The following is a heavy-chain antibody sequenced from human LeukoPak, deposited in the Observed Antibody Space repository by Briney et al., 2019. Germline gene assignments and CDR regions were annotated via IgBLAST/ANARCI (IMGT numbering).Heavy chain of an antibody. CDR3: ARQGRIAGAFDI. V-gene: IGHV4-39*01. CDR1: GGSISSSSYY. D-gene: IGHD6-13*01. J-gene: IGHJ3*02. CDR2: IYYSGST. Sequence: NPSETLSLTCTVSGGSISSSSYYWGWIRQPPGKGLEWIGSIYYSGSTYYNPSLKSRVTISVDTSKNQFSLKLSSVTAADTAVYYCARQGRIAGAFDIWGQGTMVTVSS.